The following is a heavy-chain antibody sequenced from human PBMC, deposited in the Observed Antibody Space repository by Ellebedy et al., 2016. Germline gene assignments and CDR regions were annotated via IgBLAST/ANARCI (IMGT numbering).Heavy chain of an antibody. Sequence: SSYGMHWVRQPPGKGLEWIGSMYYSGSTYYNPSLKSRVTISVDTSKNQFSLKLSSVTAADTAVYYCARGVAAAGSNWFDPWGQGTLVTVSS. CDR1: SSYG. J-gene: IGHJ5*02. CDR3: ARGVAAAGSNWFDP. V-gene: IGHV4-39*01. D-gene: IGHD6-13*01. CDR2: MYYSGST.